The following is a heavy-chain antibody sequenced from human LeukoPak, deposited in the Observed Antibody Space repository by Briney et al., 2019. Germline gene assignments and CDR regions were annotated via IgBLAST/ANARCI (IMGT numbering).Heavy chain of an antibody. CDR3: ARRTSDYSSLFDY. V-gene: IGHV4-39*01. CDR2: IYYSGST. Sequence: SETLSLTCTVSGGSISSSSYYWGWIRQPPGKGLEWIGSIYYSGSTYYNPSLKSRVTISVDTSKNQFSLKLSSVTAADTAVYYCARRTSDYSSLFDYWGQGTLVTVSS. J-gene: IGHJ4*02. CDR1: GGSISSSSYY. D-gene: IGHD4-11*01.